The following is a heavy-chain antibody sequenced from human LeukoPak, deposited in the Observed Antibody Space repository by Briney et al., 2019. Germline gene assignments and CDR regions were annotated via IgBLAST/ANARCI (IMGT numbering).Heavy chain of an antibody. CDR3: AGAGNGYNREFDY. V-gene: IGHV3-21*01. CDR2: ISSSSSNI. J-gene: IGHJ4*02. D-gene: IGHD5-24*01. Sequence: PGGSLRLSCAASGFTFARYSMNWVRQAPGKGLEWVSSISSSSSNIYYADSVKGRFTISRDNSKNTLYLQMNSLRAEDTAVYYCAGAGNGYNREFDYWGQGTLVTVSS. CDR1: GFTFARYS.